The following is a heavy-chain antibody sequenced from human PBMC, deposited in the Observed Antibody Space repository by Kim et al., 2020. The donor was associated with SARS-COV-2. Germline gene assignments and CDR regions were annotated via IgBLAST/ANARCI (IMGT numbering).Heavy chain of an antibody. CDR3: ARDHCGGDCYSSHFDY. CDR1: GYTFTSYG. J-gene: IGHJ4*02. CDR2: ISGYSGNT. V-gene: IGHV1-18*01. D-gene: IGHD2-21*02. Sequence: ASVKVSCKASGYTFTSYGVTWVRQAPGQGLEWMGWISGYSGNTKYAQKLQGRVSMTTDTSTSTAYMELRSLTSDDAAVYYCARDHCGGDCYSSHFDYWGQGTLVTVSS.